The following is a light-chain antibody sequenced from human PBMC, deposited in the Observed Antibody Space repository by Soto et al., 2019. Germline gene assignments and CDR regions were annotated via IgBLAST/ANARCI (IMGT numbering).Light chain of an antibody. CDR3: QQYGSSPGT. CDR1: QSVSSSY. V-gene: IGKV3-20*01. CDR2: GAS. J-gene: IGKJ1*01. Sequence: EIVLTQSPGTLSLSPGERATLSCRASQSVSSSYLAWYQQKPGQAPRLLIYGASSRATGIPDRFSGSGSGTDFPLTISRLEPEDFAVYSWQQYGSSPGTFGQGTKVEIK.